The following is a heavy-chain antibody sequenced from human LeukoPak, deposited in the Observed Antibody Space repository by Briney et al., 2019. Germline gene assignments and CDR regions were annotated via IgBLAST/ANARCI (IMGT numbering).Heavy chain of an antibody. D-gene: IGHD3-22*01. CDR1: GGSISSYY. CDR2: IYYSGST. CDR3: ARAPIAYYYDSSGSFGY. V-gene: IGHV4-59*01. J-gene: IGHJ4*02. Sequence: SETLSLTCTVSGGSISSYYWSWIRQPPGKGLEWIGYIYYSGSTNYNPSLKSRVTISVDTSKNQFSLKLSSVTAADTAVYYCARAPIAYYYDSSGSFGYWGQGTLVTVSS.